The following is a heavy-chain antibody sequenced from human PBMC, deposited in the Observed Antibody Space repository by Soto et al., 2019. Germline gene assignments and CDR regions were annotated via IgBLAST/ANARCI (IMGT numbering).Heavy chain of an antibody. Sequence: PSDTLSLTCAVSGYSISSSNWWGLIRHPPGKGLEWIGYIYYSGSTYYNPSLKSRVTISVDTSKNQFSLKLSSVTAVDTAVYYCARIEERFRGWDQEGMDGWGKGTTVTIS. CDR2: IYYSGST. J-gene: IGHJ6*04. D-gene: IGHD3-10*01. V-gene: IGHV4-28*01. CDR1: GYSISSSNW. CDR3: ARIEERFRGWDQEGMDG.